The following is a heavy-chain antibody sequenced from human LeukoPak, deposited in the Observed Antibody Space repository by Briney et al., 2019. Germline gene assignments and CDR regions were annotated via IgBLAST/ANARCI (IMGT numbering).Heavy chain of an antibody. D-gene: IGHD4-17*01. V-gene: IGHV3-23*01. Sequence: GGSLRLSCAASGFTFSSYEMHWVRQAPGKGLEWVSAISGSGGSTYYADSVKGRFTISRDNSKNTLYLQMNSLRAEDTAVYYCAKATTVTTASYWGQGTLVTVSS. CDR2: ISGSGGST. J-gene: IGHJ4*02. CDR1: GFTFSSYE. CDR3: AKATTVTTASY.